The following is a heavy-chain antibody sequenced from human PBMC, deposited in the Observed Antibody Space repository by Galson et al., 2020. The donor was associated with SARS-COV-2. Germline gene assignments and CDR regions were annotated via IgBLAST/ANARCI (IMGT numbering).Heavy chain of an antibody. D-gene: IGHD1-26*01. Sequence: GESLKISCTGSGFTFWRYAMSWVRQAPGKGLEWISGISGSGENTYYADSVKGRFTISRDNSKNILYLQMNSLRAEDTARYYCAKTSSTYFSLFLFAYWGQGTPIAVSS. CDR2: ISGSGENT. V-gene: IGHV3-23*01. CDR3: AKTSSTYFSLFLFAY. J-gene: IGHJ4*02. CDR1: GFTFWRYA.